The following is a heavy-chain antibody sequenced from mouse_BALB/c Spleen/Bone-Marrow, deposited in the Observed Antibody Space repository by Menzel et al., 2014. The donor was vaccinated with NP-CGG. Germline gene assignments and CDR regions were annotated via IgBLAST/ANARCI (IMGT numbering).Heavy chain of an antibody. CDR3: ARRWFAY. J-gene: IGHJ3*01. CDR2: ISDGGSYT. V-gene: IGHV5-4*02. Sequence: EVMLVESGGGLVKPGGSLKLSWAASGFTFSDYYMYWVRQTPEKRLEWVATISDGGSYTYYPDSVKGRFTISRDNAKNNLYLQMSSLKSEDTAMYYCARRWFAYWGQGTLVTVSA. CDR1: GFTFSDYY.